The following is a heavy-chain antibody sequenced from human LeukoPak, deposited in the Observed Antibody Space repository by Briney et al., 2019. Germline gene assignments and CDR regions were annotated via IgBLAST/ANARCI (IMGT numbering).Heavy chain of an antibody. CDR2: INTYNGNT. CDR3: ARDPHEFSSGWSHFEY. Sequence: ASVKVSCKASGYTFTSYGISWVRQAPGQGLEWMGWINTYNGNTNYAQRLQGRVTMTTDTSTSTADMELRSLRSDDTAVYYCARDPHEFSSGWSHFEYWGQGTLVTVSS. V-gene: IGHV1-18*01. J-gene: IGHJ4*02. CDR1: GYTFTSYG. D-gene: IGHD6-19*01.